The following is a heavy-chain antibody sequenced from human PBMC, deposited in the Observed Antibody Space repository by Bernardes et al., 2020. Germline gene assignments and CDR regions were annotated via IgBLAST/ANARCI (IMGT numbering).Heavy chain of an antibody. CDR2: ISDSGGNT. CDR1: DLTIRHYA. V-gene: IGHV3-23*01. J-gene: IGHJ4*02. Sequence: GSLSPSCADVDLTIRHYALYSVSRAPGKGLEWVSGISDSGGNTFYADSVKGRFTISRDNARNTVYLHMHSLSVSDSAIYYCATGRGSCFDHWGQGTLVTVSS. D-gene: IGHD3-10*01. CDR3: ATGRGSCFDH.